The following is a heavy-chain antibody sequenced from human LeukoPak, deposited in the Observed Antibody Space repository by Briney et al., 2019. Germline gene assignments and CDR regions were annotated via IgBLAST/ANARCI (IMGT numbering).Heavy chain of an antibody. J-gene: IGHJ4*02. D-gene: IGHD6-19*01. CDR2: MSGGGGST. V-gene: IGHV3-23*01. CDR1: GFSFSNYA. CDR3: ARVSSGGY. Sequence: PGGSLRLSCAASGFSFSNYAMNWVRRAPGKGLEWVSVMSGGGGSTNYADSVKGRFTISRDNAKNSLYLQMNSLRAEDTAVYYCARVSSGGYWGQGTLVTVSS.